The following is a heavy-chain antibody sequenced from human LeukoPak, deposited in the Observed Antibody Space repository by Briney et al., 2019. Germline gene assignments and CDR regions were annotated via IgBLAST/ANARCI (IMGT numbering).Heavy chain of an antibody. V-gene: IGHV4-59*01. D-gene: IGHD5-12*01. Sequence: SETLSLTCTVSGGSISSYYWSWIQQPPGKGLEWIGYIYYSGSTNYNPSLKSRVTISVDTSKNQFSLKLNSVTAADTAIYYCARGARGYPDDNFDYWGQGTLVTVSS. J-gene: IGHJ4*02. CDR3: ARGARGYPDDNFDY. CDR2: IYYSGST. CDR1: GGSISSYY.